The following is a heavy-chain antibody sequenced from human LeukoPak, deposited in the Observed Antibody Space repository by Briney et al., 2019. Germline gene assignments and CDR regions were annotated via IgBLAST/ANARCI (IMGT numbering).Heavy chain of an antibody. J-gene: IGHJ6*02. D-gene: IGHD3-10*01. Sequence: ASVNVSCKASGYTFTIYYMHWVRQPPGQGLEWMGIINPSGGSTSYAQKFQGRVTMTRDTSTSTVYMELSSLRSEDTAVYYCARGDPITMVRGATRSDRYGMDVWGQGTTVTVSS. CDR1: GYTFTIYY. CDR2: INPSGGST. V-gene: IGHV1-46*01. CDR3: ARGDPITMVRGATRSDRYGMDV.